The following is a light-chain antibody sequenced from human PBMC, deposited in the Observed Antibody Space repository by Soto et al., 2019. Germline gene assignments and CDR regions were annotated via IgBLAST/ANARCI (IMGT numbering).Light chain of an antibody. CDR3: SSYAGSSYV. V-gene: IGLV2-8*01. CDR2: EVS. J-gene: IGLJ1*01. CDR1: SSDVGGYNY. Sequence: QSVLTQPPSPPGSPGQSVTISCTGTSSDVGGYNYVSWYQQHPGKAPKLMIYEVSKRPSGVPDRFSGSKSGNTASLTVSGLQAEDEADYYCSSYAGSSYVFGTGTKVTVL.